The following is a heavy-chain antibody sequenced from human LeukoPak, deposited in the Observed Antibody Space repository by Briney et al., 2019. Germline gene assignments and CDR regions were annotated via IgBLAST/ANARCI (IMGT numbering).Heavy chain of an antibody. CDR3: ARYYFPRVGVVSAD. V-gene: IGHV3-7*01. CDR2: KNQAGSEK. CDR1: AFTFSSYW. D-gene: IGHD3-3*01. J-gene: IGHJ4*02. Sequence: GALILSCAASAFTFSSYWMRWVRQAPGKGLEWVANKNQAGSEKFYVDSVKGRFNISKDNAKNSLYLQMNSLRAEDTAVYYCARYYFPRVGVVSADWGQETLGIVSS.